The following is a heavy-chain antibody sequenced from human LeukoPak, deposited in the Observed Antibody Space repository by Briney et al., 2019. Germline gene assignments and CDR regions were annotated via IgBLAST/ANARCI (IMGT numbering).Heavy chain of an antibody. J-gene: IGHJ4*02. CDR2: IKQDGSEK. CDR3: AGASGGERY. Sequence: GGSLRLSCTVFGFTFSSYWMSWVRQAPGKGLEWVANIKQDGSEKFYVDSVKGRFTVSRDNAKNSLYLQMNNLRAEDTAVYYCAGASGGERYWGQGTLVTVSS. CDR1: GFTFSSYW. V-gene: IGHV3-7*04. D-gene: IGHD3-10*01.